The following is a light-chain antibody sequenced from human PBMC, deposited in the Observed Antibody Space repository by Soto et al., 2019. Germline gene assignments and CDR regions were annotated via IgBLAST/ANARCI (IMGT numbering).Light chain of an antibody. CDR2: DAS. CDR3: QQYNSWPLT. V-gene: IGKV3D-15*01. J-gene: IGKJ4*01. CDR1: QSVSSQ. Sequence: EIVLTQSPGTLSLSPGERATLSCRASQSVSSQLAWYQQKPGQAPRLLIYDASNRATGIPARFRGSGSGTEFTLTISSLQSEDFAVYYCQQYNSWPLTFGGGTKVDIK.